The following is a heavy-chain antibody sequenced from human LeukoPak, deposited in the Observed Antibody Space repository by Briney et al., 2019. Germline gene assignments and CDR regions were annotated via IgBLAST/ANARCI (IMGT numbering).Heavy chain of an antibody. CDR1: GFTFSSYS. V-gene: IGHV3-21*06. D-gene: IGHD3-22*01. Sequence: GGSLRLSCAASGFTFSSYSMNWVRQAPGKGLEWVSSISSSSSYIYYADSVKGRFTISRDNAKSLMYVQMNSLRVEDTAVYFCARFRYDNNGLLRAFDYWGQGTLVTVSS. CDR2: ISSSSSYI. CDR3: ARFRYDNNGLLRAFDY. J-gene: IGHJ4*02.